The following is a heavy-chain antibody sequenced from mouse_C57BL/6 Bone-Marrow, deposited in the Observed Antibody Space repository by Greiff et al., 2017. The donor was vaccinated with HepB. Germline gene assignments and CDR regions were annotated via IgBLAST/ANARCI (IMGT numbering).Heavy chain of an antibody. CDR1: GFNIKNTY. J-gene: IGHJ4*01. Sequence: EVQLQQSVAELVRPGASVKLSCTASGFNIKNTYMPWVKQRPEQGLEWIARIDTANGNTNYAPQFQGKATITADTSSNTAYLQLSSLKSEDTAIYYCAHSNQRGYYCGQGTAVTVSS. CDR2: IDTANGNT. D-gene: IGHD2-5*01. V-gene: IGHV14-3*01. CDR3: AHSNQRGYY.